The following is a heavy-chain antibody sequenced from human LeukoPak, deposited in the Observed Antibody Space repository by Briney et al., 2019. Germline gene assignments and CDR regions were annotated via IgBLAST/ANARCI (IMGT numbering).Heavy chain of an antibody. CDR3: ARVGRLVGPTKDAFDI. V-gene: IGHV4-39*07. CDR2: IYYSGST. Sequence: SETLSLTCTVSGGSISSSTYYWGWIRQPPGKDLEWIGTIYYSGSTYYNPSLKSRVTISVDTFKNQFSLKLSSVTAADTAVYYCARVGRLVGPTKDAFDIWGQGTMVTVSS. CDR1: GGSISSSTYY. D-gene: IGHD1-26*01. J-gene: IGHJ3*02.